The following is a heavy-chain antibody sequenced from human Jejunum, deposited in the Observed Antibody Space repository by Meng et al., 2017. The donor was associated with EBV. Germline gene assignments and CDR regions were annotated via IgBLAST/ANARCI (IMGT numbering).Heavy chain of an antibody. CDR2: INHSGST. V-gene: IGHV4-34*01. Sequence: GAGLLNPSETLPLTCAFYRGSLSGYYWSWSRQHPGKGLEWIGEINHSGSTNYNPSLRSRVTISVETSKNQFSLRLNSVTAADTAVYYCARVAFSYTTRSLDSWGQGTLVTVSS. J-gene: IGHJ4*02. CDR1: RGSLSGYY. CDR3: ARVAFSYTTRSLDS. D-gene: IGHD3-16*02.